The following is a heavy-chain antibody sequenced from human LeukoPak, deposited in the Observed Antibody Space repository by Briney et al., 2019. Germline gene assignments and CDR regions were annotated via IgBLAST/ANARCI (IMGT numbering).Heavy chain of an antibody. CDR2: IYPGDSDT. V-gene: IGHV5-51*01. CDR1: GYSFTSYW. J-gene: IGHJ6*02. Sequence: KSGESLKISCKGSGYSFTSYWIGWVRQMPGKGLEWMGIIYPGDSDTRYSPSFQGQVTISADKSISTAYLQWSSLKASDTAMYYCARVDTAMEPTEYYYGMDVWGQGTTVTVSS. D-gene: IGHD5-18*01. CDR3: ARVDTAMEPTEYYYGMDV.